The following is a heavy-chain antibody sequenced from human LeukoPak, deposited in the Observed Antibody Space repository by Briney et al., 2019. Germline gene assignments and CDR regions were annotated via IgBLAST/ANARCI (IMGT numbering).Heavy chain of an antibody. V-gene: IGHV1-18*01. CDR1: GYTFTKYG. D-gene: IGHD6-19*01. CDR3: ARDPEQWLDDHFDY. CDR2: ISTYNGNT. Sequence: ASVKVSCKASGYTFTKYGITWVRQAPGQGLEWMGWISTYNGNTNYAQKLQGRVTMTTDTSTSTAYMELRSLISDDAAVYYCARDPEQWLDDHFDYWGQGTLVTVSS. J-gene: IGHJ4*02.